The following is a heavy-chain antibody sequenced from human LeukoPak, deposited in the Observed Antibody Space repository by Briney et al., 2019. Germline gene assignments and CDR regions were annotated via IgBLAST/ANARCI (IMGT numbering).Heavy chain of an antibody. CDR3: IIMRSGRFFF. V-gene: IGHV6-1*01. Sequence: SQTLSLTCAFCGDSVSSNSDTWDWIRQSPSRGLEWLGRTYYNSKWYSYYAVSVQSRLSIRGDTSKNQFALHLNSVTPEDTAVYYLIIMRSGRFFFCGQGTLVTVSS. CDR2: TYYNSKWYS. J-gene: IGHJ4*02. D-gene: IGHD1-1*01. CDR1: GDSVSSNSDT.